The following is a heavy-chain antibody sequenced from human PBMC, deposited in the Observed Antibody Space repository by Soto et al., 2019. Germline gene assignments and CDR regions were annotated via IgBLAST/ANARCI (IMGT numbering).Heavy chain of an antibody. Sequence: SETLSLTCAVSGFFISSGNYWGWIRKPPGKGLEWIGSIFHGGNTYYNPSLKGRVTISVDMSKNQFSLKLNSVTAADTAVYYCARARWYDAFDVWGQGTVVTVSS. CDR3: ARARWYDAFDV. CDR1: GFFISSGNY. CDR2: IFHGGNT. J-gene: IGHJ3*01. D-gene: IGHD2-15*01. V-gene: IGHV4-38-2*01.